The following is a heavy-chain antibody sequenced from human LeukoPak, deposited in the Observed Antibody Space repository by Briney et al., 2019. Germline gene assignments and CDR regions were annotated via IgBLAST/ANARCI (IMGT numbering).Heavy chain of an antibody. D-gene: IGHD3-10*01. CDR2: IISNGGST. CDR1: GFTFSRYE. Sequence: PGGSLRLSCAASGFTFSRYEMNWVRQAPGKGLEYVSAIISNGGSTYYADSVKGRFTISRDNSKNTLYLQMSRLRAEDTAVYYCVKDKGAYYYGSGSYYTDWGQGTLVTVSS. CDR3: VKDKGAYYYGSGSYYTD. J-gene: IGHJ4*02. V-gene: IGHV3-64D*06.